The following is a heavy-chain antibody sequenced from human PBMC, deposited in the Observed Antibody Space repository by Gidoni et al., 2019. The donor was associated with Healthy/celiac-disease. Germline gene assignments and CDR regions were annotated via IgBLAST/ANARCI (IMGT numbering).Heavy chain of an antibody. J-gene: IGHJ3*02. Sequence: EVQLVQSGAEVKKPGESLKISCKGSGYSFTSYWIGWVRKMPGKGLAWMGIISPVDSDTIYSPSFQGQVTISADKAISTAYLQWSSLKASDTAMYYCARQGVGAAGAFDIWGQGTMVTVSS. CDR1: GYSFTSYW. D-gene: IGHD1-26*01. CDR3: ARQGVGAAGAFDI. V-gene: IGHV5-51*01. CDR2: ISPVDSDT.